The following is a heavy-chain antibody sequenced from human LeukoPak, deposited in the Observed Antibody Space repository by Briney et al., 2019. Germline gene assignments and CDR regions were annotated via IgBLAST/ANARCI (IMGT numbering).Heavy chain of an antibody. V-gene: IGHV3-23*01. CDR2: ISGSGGST. J-gene: IGHJ2*01. D-gene: IGHD5-12*01. CDR1: GFTFSSYA. Sequence: GGSLRLSCAASGFTFSSYAMSWVRQAPGKGLEWVSAISGSGGSTYYADSVKGRFTISRDNSKNTLYLQMNSLRAEDTAVYYCANRGGYDPYWYFDLWGRGTLVTVSS. CDR3: ANRGGYDPYWYFDL.